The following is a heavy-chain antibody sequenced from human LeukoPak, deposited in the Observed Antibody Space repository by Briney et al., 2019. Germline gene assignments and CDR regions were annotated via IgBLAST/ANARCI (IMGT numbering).Heavy chain of an antibody. CDR1: GDSVSSNSAA. CDR3: ARGEYYGSGEKKKPYYYYYMDV. CDR2: TYYRSKWYN. D-gene: IGHD3-10*01. J-gene: IGHJ6*03. V-gene: IGHV6-1*01. Sequence: SQTLSLTRAISGDSVSSNSAAWNWIRQSPSRGLEWLGRTYYRSKWYNDYAVSVKSRITINPDTSKNQFSLQLNSVTPEDTAVYYCARGEYYGSGEKKKPYYYYYMDVWGKGTTVTISS.